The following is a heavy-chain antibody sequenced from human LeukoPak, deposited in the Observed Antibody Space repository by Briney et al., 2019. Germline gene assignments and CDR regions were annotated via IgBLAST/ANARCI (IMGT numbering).Heavy chain of an antibody. CDR1: GGSISSSSFY. Sequence: PSETLSLTCTVSGGSISSSSFYWGWIRQPPGKGLEWIGTIFYSGSTWYNPSLKSRVTISVDTSKNQFSLKLSSVTAADTAVYFWARQWFGPARKFDYWGQGTLVTVSS. J-gene: IGHJ4*02. CDR2: IFYSGST. D-gene: IGHD3-10*01. V-gene: IGHV4-39*01. CDR3: ARQWFGPARKFDY.